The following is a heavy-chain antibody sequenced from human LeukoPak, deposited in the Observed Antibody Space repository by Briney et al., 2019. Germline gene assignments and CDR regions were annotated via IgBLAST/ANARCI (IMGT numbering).Heavy chain of an antibody. V-gene: IGHV5-51*01. CDR2: IYPGDSDT. Sequence: GESLKISCKGSGYSFTSYWIGWVRQMPGKGLEWMGIIYPGDSDTRYSPSFQGQVTISADKSVSTAYLQWSSLKASDTAVYYYARHSGPIWQLANFDYWGQGSLVTVSS. J-gene: IGHJ4*02. D-gene: IGHD6-6*01. CDR3: ARHSGPIWQLANFDY. CDR1: GYSFTSYW.